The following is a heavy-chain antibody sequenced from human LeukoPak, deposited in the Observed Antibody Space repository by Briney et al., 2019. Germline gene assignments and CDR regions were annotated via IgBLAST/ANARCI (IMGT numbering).Heavy chain of an antibody. Sequence: GGSLRLSCAASGFTFSSYDMNWVRQAPGKGLECVSYISSSSSTIYYADSVKGRFTISRDNAKNSLYLQMNSLRAADTAVYYCVSGNNCNYWGQGTLVTVSS. V-gene: IGHV3-48*01. CDR1: GFTFSSYD. J-gene: IGHJ4*02. CDR2: ISSSSSTI. D-gene: IGHD1-20*01. CDR3: VSGNNCNY.